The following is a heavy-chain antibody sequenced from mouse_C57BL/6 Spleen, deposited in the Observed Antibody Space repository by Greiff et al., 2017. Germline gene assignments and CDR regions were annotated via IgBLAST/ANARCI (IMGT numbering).Heavy chain of an antibody. J-gene: IGHJ2*01. CDR3: ARGDYGSSYAY. CDR1: GYSFTGYY. Sequence: EVQLVESGPELVKPGASVKISCKASGYSFTGYYMNWVKQSPEKSLEWIGEINPSTGGTTYNQKFKAKATLTVDKSSSTAYMQLKSLTSEDSAVYYCARGDYGSSYAYWGQGTTLTVSS. D-gene: IGHD1-1*01. V-gene: IGHV1-42*01. CDR2: INPSTGGT.